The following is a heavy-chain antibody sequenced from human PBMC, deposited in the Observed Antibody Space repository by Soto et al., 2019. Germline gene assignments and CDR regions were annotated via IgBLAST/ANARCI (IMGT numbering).Heavy chain of an antibody. CDR3: ARGKGMEENYFYYGLDI. CDR2: LNGGTGQT. Sequence: GSVKVSCKASGYTFSTYGMHWVRQAPGQSLEWMGWLNGGTGQTRYSQRFQDRVIITRDTSASTGYMELSSLRSEDTAVYYCARGKGMEENYFYYGLDIWGQGTTVTVSS. V-gene: IGHV1-3*01. D-gene: IGHD1-1*01. CDR1: GYTFSTYG. J-gene: IGHJ6*02.